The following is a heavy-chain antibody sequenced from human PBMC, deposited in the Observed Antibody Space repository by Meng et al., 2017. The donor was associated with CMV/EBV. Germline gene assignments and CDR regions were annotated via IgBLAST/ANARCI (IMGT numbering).Heavy chain of an antibody. CDR2: INHSGST. V-gene: IGHV4-34*01. D-gene: IGHD1-26*01. CDR1: GGSFSGYY. J-gene: IGHJ4*02. Sequence: GSLRLSCAVYGGSFSGYYWSWIRQPPGKGLEWIGEINHSGSTNYNPSLKSRVTISVDTSKNQFSLKLGSVTAADTAVYYCATGGSYRFDYWGQGTLVTVSS. CDR3: ATGGSYRFDY.